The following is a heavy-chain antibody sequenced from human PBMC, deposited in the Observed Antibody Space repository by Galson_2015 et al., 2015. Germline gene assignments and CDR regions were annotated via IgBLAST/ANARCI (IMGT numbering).Heavy chain of an antibody. Sequence: SLRLSCAASGFTFSSCGMHWVRQAPGKGLEWVALISDEGSIKEYADSVKGRFTISRDNPKNTLSLQMNSLRAEDTAIYYCAKDNEGYCSDGHCYSYYYYGMDVWGQGTTVTASS. J-gene: IGHJ6*02. CDR3: AKDNEGYCSDGHCYSYYYYGMDV. CDR1: GFTFSSCG. D-gene: IGHD2-15*01. CDR2: ISDEGSIK. V-gene: IGHV3-30*18.